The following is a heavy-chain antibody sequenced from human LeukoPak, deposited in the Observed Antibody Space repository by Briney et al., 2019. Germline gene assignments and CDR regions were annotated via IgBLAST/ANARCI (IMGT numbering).Heavy chain of an antibody. CDR2: IYYSGIT. CDR3: ARSRGLAGAATVIDY. Sequence: SETLSLTCTFSGGSISCYYWSWIRQPPGKGLEWIGIIYYSGITNYNPALKSRLTISVDTSKNQFSLKLSSMTAADTAVYYCARSRGLAGAATVIDYWGQGTLVTVSS. D-gene: IGHD6-25*01. V-gene: IGHV4-59*08. J-gene: IGHJ4*02. CDR1: GGSISCYY.